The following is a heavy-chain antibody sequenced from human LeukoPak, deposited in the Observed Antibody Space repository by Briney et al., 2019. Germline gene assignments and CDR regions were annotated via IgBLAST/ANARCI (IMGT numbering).Heavy chain of an antibody. CDR3: ARDRGYYYDSSGYYYQYYFDY. D-gene: IGHD3-22*01. Sequence: SQTLSLTCTVSGGSISSNSYYWGWIRQPPGKGLEWIGSMYYSGSTYYNPSLKSRVTISVDTSKNQFSLKLSSVTAADTAVYYCARDRGYYYDSSGYYYQYYFDYWGQGTLVTVSS. CDR2: MYYSGST. V-gene: IGHV4-39*07. J-gene: IGHJ4*02. CDR1: GGSISSNSYY.